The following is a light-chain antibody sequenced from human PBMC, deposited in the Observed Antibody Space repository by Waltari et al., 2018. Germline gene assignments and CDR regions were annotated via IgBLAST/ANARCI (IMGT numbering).Light chain of an antibody. J-gene: IGLJ3*02. CDR3: AVWDDSLSGPV. CDR2: SNT. CDR1: NSNIGSNT. V-gene: IGLV1-44*01. Sequence: GTPGQRVTISCSGSNSNIGSNTVNWYQQVPGRAPKLLINSNTERPSGVPLRFTGSKSGTSASMDIRGLQPEDEAEYYCAVWDDSLSGPVFGGGTKLTVL.